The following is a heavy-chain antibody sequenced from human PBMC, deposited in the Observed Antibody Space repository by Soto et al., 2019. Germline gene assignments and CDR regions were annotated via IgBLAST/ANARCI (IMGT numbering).Heavy chain of an antibody. J-gene: IGHJ6*02. V-gene: IGHV1-69*13. Sequence: ASVKVSCKASGGTFSSYAISWVRQAPGQGLEWMGGIIPIFGTAHYAQKFQGRVTITADESTTTAYMELSSLRSEDTAVYYCARSLYDSSGYPLAPRYYYYGMDVWGQGTTVTVSS. D-gene: IGHD3-22*01. CDR1: GGTFSSYA. CDR2: IIPIFGTA. CDR3: ARSLYDSSGYPLAPRYYYYGMDV.